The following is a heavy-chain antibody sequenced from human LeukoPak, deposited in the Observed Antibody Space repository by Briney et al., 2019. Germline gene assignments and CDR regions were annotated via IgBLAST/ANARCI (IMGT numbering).Heavy chain of an antibody. CDR1: GYTFTSYY. Sequence: ASVKVSCKASGYTFTSYYMHWVRQAPGQGLEWMGIINPSGGSTSYAQKFQGRVTMTRDMSTSTVYMELSSLRSEDTALYYCARLSAYYYGSYFYYYMDVWGKGTTVTVSS. D-gene: IGHD3-10*01. CDR2: INPSGGST. V-gene: IGHV1-46*01. J-gene: IGHJ6*03. CDR3: ARLSAYYYGSYFYYYMDV.